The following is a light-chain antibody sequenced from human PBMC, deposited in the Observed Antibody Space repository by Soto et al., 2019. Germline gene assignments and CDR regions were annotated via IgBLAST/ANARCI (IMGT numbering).Light chain of an antibody. CDR3: QQYYRYPFT. J-gene: IGKJ4*01. V-gene: IGKV1-5*03. Sequence: DSQMTQSPSPLAASVGDRVTITCRASQSISSWLAWYQQKPGKAPKLRIYKASLLQSGVPSRFSGSGSGTASTLTISSLQPEDFATYYCQQYYRYPFTVGGGTKVEVK. CDR1: QSISSW. CDR2: KAS.